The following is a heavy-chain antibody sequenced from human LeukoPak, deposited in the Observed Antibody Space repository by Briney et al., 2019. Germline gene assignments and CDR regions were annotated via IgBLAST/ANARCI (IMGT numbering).Heavy chain of an antibody. CDR3: AGEMGIAAAGYFDY. CDR2: IYYSGST. D-gene: IGHD6-13*01. J-gene: IGHJ4*02. Sequence: SETLSLTCTVSGGSISSYYWSWIRQPPGKGLEWIGSIYYSGSTYYNPSLKSRVTISVDTSKNQFSLKLSSVTAADTAVYYCAGEMGIAAAGYFDYWGQGTLVTVSS. CDR1: GGSISSYY. V-gene: IGHV4-59*12.